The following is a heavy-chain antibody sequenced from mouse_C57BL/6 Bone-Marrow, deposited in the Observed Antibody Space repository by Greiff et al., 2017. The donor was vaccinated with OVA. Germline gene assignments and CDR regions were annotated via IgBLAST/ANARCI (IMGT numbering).Heavy chain of an antibody. J-gene: IGHJ3*01. D-gene: IGHD1-1*01. CDR1: GYTFTSYG. Sequence: QVQLKQSGAELARPGASVKLSCKASGYTFTSYGISWVKQRTGQGLEWIGEIYPRSGNTYYNEKFKGKATLTADKSSSTAYMELRSLTSEDSAVYFCARRDYYGSSYVWFAYWGQGTLVTVSA. CDR2: IYPRSGNT. V-gene: IGHV1-81*01. CDR3: ARRDYYGSSYVWFAY.